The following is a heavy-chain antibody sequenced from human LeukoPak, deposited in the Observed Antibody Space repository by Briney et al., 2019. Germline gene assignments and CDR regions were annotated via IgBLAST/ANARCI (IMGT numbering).Heavy chain of an antibody. CDR1: GGSITNYY. D-gene: IGHD2-15*01. J-gene: IGHJ5*02. CDR3: AREVVVAATWLDP. CDR2: IYYTGST. Sequence: PSETLSLTCTVSGGSITNYYWSWIRQPPGKGLEWIGYIYYTGSTNYNPSLKSRVTISIDTSNNQFSLKLSSVTAADTAVYYCAREVVVAATWLDPWGQGTLVTVSS. V-gene: IGHV4-59*01.